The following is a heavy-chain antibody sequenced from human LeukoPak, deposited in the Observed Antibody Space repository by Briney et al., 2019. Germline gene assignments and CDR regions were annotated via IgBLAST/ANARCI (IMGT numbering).Heavy chain of an antibody. CDR3: ARDRDGYNYEDY. D-gene: IGHD5-24*01. CDR1: GGSISSGSYY. V-gene: IGHV4-61*02. J-gene: IGHJ4*02. CDR2: IYTSGST. Sequence: SETLSLTCTVSGGSISSGSYYWSWIRQPAGKGLEWIGRIYTSGSTNYNPSLKSRVTISVDTSKNQFSLKLSSVTAADTAVYYCARDRDGYNYEDYWGQGTLVTVSS.